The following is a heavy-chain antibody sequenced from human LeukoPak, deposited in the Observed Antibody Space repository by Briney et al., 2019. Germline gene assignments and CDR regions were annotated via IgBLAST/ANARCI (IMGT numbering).Heavy chain of an antibody. V-gene: IGHV3-23*01. CDR3: AKDREYRGSYRPGPTRYYYGMDV. CDR2: ISGTGGNT. CDR1: GFTFSSYA. Sequence: PGGSLRLSCAASGFTFSSYAMSWVRQAPGKGLEWVSGISGTGGNTYYTDSVKGRFTISRDNSKNTLYLQMNSLRAEDTAVFYCAKDREYRGSYRPGPTRYYYGMDVWGQGTTVTVS. D-gene: IGHD1-26*01. J-gene: IGHJ6*02.